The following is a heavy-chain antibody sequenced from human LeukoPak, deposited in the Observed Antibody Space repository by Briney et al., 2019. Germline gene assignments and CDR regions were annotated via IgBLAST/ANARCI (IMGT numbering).Heavy chain of an antibody. J-gene: IGHJ5*02. V-gene: IGHV4-61*01. D-gene: IGHD1-14*01. CDR1: GDSVSSGSHY. CDR2: IYYSGST. Sequence: PSETLSLTCTVSGDSVSSGSHYWIWIRQPPGKGLEWIGYIYYSGSTNYNPSLKSRVTISIDTSKNQFSLKLSSVTAADTAVYYCVRAARYYWFDPWGQGTLVTVSS. CDR3: VRAARYYWFDP.